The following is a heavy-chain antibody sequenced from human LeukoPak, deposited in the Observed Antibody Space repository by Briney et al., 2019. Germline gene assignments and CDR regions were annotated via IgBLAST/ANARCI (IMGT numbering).Heavy chain of an antibody. CDR3: VREVVGAIYFDY. D-gene: IGHD1-26*01. V-gene: IGHV3-30-3*01. CDR2: ISSDGTIK. CDR1: GFTFSSYP. Sequence: GGSLRLSCAASGFTFSSYPMHWVRQAPGRGLEWVAVISSDGTIKYYADSVKGRFTISRDNSKNTLYLQTNSLRVEDTAVYYCVREVVGAIYFDYWGQGALVTASS. J-gene: IGHJ4*02.